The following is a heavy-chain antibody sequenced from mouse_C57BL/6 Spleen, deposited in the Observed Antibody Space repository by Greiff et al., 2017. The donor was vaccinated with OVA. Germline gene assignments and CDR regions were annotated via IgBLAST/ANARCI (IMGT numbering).Heavy chain of an antibody. V-gene: IGHV1-22*01. J-gene: IGHJ4*01. CDR2: INPNNGGT. CDR3: ARSSPAYAMDY. CDR1: GYTFTDYN. Sequence: EVQVVESGPELVKPGASVKMSCKASGYTFTDYNMHWVKQSHGKSLEWIGYINPNNGGTSYNQKFKGKATLTVNKSSSTAYMELRSLTSEDSAVYYCARSSPAYAMDYWGQGTSVTVSS.